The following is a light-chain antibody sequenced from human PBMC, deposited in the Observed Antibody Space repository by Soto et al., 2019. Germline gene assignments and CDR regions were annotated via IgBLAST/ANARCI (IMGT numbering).Light chain of an antibody. V-gene: IGKV1-5*03. CDR2: KAS. CDR1: QNVGTW. J-gene: IGKJ1*01. Sequence: LQMTQSPSTLAASVGERVTINCPASQNVGTWLAWYQQKPGKAPNILMYKASNLENGVPSRFSGSGSGTEGTLTISSLKTDDGATYYCQHYNTYLRTFGQGTKVDIK. CDR3: QHYNTYLRT.